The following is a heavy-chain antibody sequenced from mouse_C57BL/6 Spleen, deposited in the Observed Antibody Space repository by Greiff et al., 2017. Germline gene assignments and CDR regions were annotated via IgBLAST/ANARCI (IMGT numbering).Heavy chain of an antibody. D-gene: IGHD2-5*01. Sequence: QVQLQQSGAELVRPGASVKLSCKASGYTFTDYYINWVQQRPGPGLEWIARIYPGSGNTYYNEKFKGKATLTAEKSSSTAYMQLSSLTSEDSAVYFCARSIYSNWYFDVWGTGTTVTVSS. J-gene: IGHJ1*03. CDR3: ARSIYSNWYFDV. V-gene: IGHV1-76*01. CDR2: IYPGSGNT. CDR1: GYTFTDYY.